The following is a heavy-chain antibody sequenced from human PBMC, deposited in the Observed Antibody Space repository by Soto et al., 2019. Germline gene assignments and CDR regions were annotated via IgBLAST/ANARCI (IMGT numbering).Heavy chain of an antibody. Sequence: SVKVSCKASGGTFSSYTISWVRQAPGQGLEWMGRIIPILGIANYAQKFQGRVTITADKSTSTAYMELSSLRSEDTAVYYCARDANLAPKSWFGPWGQGTLVTVSS. D-gene: IGHD2-15*01. CDR2: IIPILGIA. CDR3: ARDANLAPKSWFGP. V-gene: IGHV1-69*04. J-gene: IGHJ5*02. CDR1: GGTFSSYT.